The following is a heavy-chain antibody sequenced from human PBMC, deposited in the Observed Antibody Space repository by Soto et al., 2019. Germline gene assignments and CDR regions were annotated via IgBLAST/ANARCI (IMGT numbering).Heavy chain of an antibody. CDR2: ISGSGGST. D-gene: IGHD4-17*01. J-gene: IGHJ6*02. CDR1: GFTFSSYA. CDR3: AKEFDYGDYYYYYGMDV. V-gene: IGHV3-23*01. Sequence: GGSLRLSCAASGFTFSSYAMSWVRQAPGKGLEWVSAISGSGGSTYYADSVKGRFTISRDNSKNTLYLQMNSLRAEDTAVYYCAKEFDYGDYYYYYGMDVWGQGTTVTVSS.